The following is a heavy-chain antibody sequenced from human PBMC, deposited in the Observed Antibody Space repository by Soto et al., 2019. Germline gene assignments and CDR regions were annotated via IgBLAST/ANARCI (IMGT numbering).Heavy chain of an antibody. Sequence: SDTLSLTCTVSGGSISSYYWSWIRQPAGNGLEWIGRIYSSVSANYNPSLKSRVTMSVGTSKHQFSVSLSSVTAADTAVYYCAIEPGYYNGEGSYYLLGWFDPWGQGILVTV. V-gene: IGHV4-4*07. D-gene: IGHD3-10*01. J-gene: IGHJ5*02. CDR2: IYSSVSA. CDR3: AIEPGYYNGEGSYYLLGWFDP. CDR1: GGSISSYY.